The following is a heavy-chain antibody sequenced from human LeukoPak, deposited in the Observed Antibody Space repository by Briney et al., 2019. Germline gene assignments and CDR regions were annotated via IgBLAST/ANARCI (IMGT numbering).Heavy chain of an antibody. V-gene: IGHV1-18*01. Sequence: ASVKVSCKASGCTFTSYGISWVRQAPGQGLEWMGWIGAYNGNTNYAQKLQGRVTMTTDTSTSTAYMELRSLRSDDTAVYYCAREIGYYDSSGEIDYWGQGTLVTVSS. CDR1: GCTFTSYG. J-gene: IGHJ4*02. CDR3: AREIGYYDSSGEIDY. CDR2: IGAYNGNT. D-gene: IGHD3-22*01.